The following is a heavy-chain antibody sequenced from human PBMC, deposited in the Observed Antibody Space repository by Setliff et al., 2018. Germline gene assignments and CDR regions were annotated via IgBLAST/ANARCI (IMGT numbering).Heavy chain of an antibody. CDR3: ARVTGFLYIDV. D-gene: IGHD3-3*01. CDR2: IYTSWSS. Sequence: SETLSLTCTVSGGSISSAPYYWSWIRQPAGKGPEWIGHIYTSWSSNYNPSLKSRVTMSIDTSKNQFSLNLSSVTAADTAVYYCARVTGFLYIDVWGKGTTVTAP. V-gene: IGHV4-61*09. CDR1: GGSISSAPYY. J-gene: IGHJ6*03.